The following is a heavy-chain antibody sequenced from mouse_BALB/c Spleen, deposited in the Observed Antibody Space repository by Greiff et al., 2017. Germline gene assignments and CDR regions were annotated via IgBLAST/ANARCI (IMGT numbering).Heavy chain of an antibody. J-gene: IGHJ4*01. V-gene: IGHV1S22*01. CDR3: TRGGYYGYYYAMDY. CDR1: GYTFTSYW. D-gene: IGHD1-1*01. CDR2: IYPGSGST. Sequence: LQQPGSELVRPGASVKLSCKASGYTFTSYWMHWVKQRHGQGLEWIGNIYPGSGSTNYDEKFKSKGTLTVDTSSSTAYMHLSSLTSEDSAVYYCTRGGYYGYYYAMDYWGQGTSVTVSS.